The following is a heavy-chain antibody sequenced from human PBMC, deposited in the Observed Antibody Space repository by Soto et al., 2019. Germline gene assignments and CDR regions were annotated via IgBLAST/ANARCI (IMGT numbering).Heavy chain of an antibody. J-gene: IGHJ6*02. V-gene: IGHV4-4*07. D-gene: IGHD5-12*01. Sequence: SETLSLTCTVSGGSISSYYLSWIRQPAGKGLEWIGCIFTSGRHNYNTSSKRGPTMSVNKPKNQSFLKLRSVTAAKPAVDYCGRDGTLPLLYDEGIDFWGQGTPVTVSS. CDR1: GGSISSYY. CDR3: GRDGTLPLLYDEGIDF. CDR2: IFTSGRH.